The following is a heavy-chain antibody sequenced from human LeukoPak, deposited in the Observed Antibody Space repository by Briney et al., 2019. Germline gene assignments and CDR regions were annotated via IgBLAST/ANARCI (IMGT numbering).Heavy chain of an antibody. D-gene: IGHD3-22*01. V-gene: IGHV1-69*04. CDR3: AREDGGNYYDSSGYYSFTY. CDR1: GGTFSSYA. J-gene: IGHJ4*02. Sequence: SVKVSCKASGGTFSSYAIGWVRQAPGQGLEWMGRIIPILGIANYAQKFQGRVTITADKSTSTAYMELSSLRSEDTAVYYCAREDGGNYYDSSGYYSFTYWGQGTLVTVSS. CDR2: IIPILGIA.